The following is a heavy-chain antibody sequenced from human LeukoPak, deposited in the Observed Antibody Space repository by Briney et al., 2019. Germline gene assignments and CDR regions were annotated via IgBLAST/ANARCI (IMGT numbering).Heavy chain of an antibody. V-gene: IGHV4-34*01. Sequence: SETLSLTCAVYGGSFSGYYWSWIRQPPGEGLEWIGEINHSGSTNYNPSLKSRVTISVDTSKNQFSLKLSSVTAADTAVYYCARVQGQYYYYYGMDVWGQGTTVTVSS. CDR2: INHSGST. CDR3: ARVQGQYYYYYGMDV. CDR1: GGSFSGYY. J-gene: IGHJ6*02.